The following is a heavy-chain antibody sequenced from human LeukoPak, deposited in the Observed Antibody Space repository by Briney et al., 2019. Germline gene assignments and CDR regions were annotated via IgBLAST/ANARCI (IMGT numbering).Heavy chain of an antibody. V-gene: IGHV1-69*13. CDR3: ARGAPLKRIIMVRGDANVFDI. D-gene: IGHD3-10*01. CDR2: IIPIFGTA. J-gene: IGHJ3*02. CDR1: GGTFSSYA. Sequence: SVKVSCKASGGTFSSYAISCVRQAPGQGLEWMGGIIPIFGTANFAQKFQGRVSLTADESTSTAYMELSSLRSEDTAVYYCARGAPLKRIIMVRGDANVFDIWGQGTMVTVSS.